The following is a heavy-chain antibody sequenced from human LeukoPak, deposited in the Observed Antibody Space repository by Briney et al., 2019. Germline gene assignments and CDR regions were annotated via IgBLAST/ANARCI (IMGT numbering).Heavy chain of an antibody. J-gene: IGHJ4*02. CDR2: ISGSGGST. CDR3: AKARNLYYYDSSGYPDDY. Sequence: GGSLRLSCAASGFTFSSYSMNWVRQAPGKGLEWVSAISGSGGSTYYADSVKGRFTISRDNSKNTLYLQMNSLRAEDTAVYYCAKARNLYYYDSSGYPDDYWGQGTLVTVSS. V-gene: IGHV3-23*01. CDR1: GFTFSSYS. D-gene: IGHD3-22*01.